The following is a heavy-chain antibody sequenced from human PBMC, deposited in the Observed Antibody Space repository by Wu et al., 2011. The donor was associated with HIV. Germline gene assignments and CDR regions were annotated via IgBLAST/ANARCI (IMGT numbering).Heavy chain of an antibody. V-gene: IGHV5-51*01. D-gene: IGHD3-16*02. Sequence: VQLVQSGAEVKKPGESLKLSCKVSGYKFTSYWIGWVRQMPGKGLEWMGIIYPGDSDTRYSPSFQGQVTISADKSISTAYLQWSSLKASDTAMYYCASPITFGGVIPRDDAFDIWGQGTMVTVSS. CDR1: GYKFTSYW. CDR3: ASPITFGGVIPRDDAFDI. CDR2: IYPGDSDT. J-gene: IGHJ3*02.